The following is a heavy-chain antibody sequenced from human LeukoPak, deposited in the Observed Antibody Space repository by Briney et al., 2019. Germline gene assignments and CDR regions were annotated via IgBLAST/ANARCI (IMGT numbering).Heavy chain of an antibody. D-gene: IGHD1-1*01. J-gene: IGHJ4*02. V-gene: IGHV3-23*01. CDR3: AKHNRDYFDY. CDR1: GFAFSSYA. Sequence: GGSLRLSCAASGFAFSSYAMSWVRQAPGKGLEWVSAISGSGGNTYYADSVKGRFTISRDNSKNTLYLQMNSLRAEDTAVYYCAKHNRDYFDYWGQGTLVTVSS. CDR2: ISGSGGNT.